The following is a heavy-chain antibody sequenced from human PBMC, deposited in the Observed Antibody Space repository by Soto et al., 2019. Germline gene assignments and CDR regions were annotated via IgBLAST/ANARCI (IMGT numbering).Heavy chain of an antibody. CDR2: IYYSGST. CDR3: ASRYYAYIWGSYRAAEYFQH. J-gene: IGHJ1*01. CDR1: GGSISSSSYY. D-gene: IGHD3-16*02. V-gene: IGHV4-39*01. Sequence: QLQLQESGPGLVKPSETLSLTCTVSGGSISSSSYYWGWIRQPPGKGLEWIGSIYYSGSTYYNPPLKSRVAISVDTSKNQFSLKLSSVTAADSSVYYCASRYYAYIWGSYRAAEYFQHWGQGTLVTVSS.